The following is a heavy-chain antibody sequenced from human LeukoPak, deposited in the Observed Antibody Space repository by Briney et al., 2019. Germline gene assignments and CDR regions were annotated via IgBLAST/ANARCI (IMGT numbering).Heavy chain of an antibody. CDR2: IYTSGST. CDR3: AREALWFGVGDDP. CDR1: GGSISSGSYY. D-gene: IGHD3-10*01. J-gene: IGHJ5*02. Sequence: PSETLSLTCTVSGGSISSGSYYWSWIRQPAGKGLEWIGRIYTSGSTNYNPSLKSRVTISVDTSKNQFSLKLSSVTAADTAVYYCAREALWFGVGDDPWGQGTLVTVSS. V-gene: IGHV4-61*02.